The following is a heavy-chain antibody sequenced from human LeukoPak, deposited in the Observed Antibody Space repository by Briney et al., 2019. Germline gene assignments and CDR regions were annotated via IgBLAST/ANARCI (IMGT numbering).Heavy chain of an antibody. J-gene: IGHJ4*02. CDR3: ARSPHRGYYYGSGSYSEFDY. Sequence: PGGSLRLSCVASGFTFSSYDMHWVRQATGRGLEWVSGIGTAGDTYYPDSVKGRFTISREDAKNSLYLQMNSLRAGDTAVYYCARSPHRGYYYGSGSYSEFDYWGQGTLVTVSS. V-gene: IGHV3-13*01. D-gene: IGHD3-10*01. CDR2: IGTAGDT. CDR1: GFTFSSYD.